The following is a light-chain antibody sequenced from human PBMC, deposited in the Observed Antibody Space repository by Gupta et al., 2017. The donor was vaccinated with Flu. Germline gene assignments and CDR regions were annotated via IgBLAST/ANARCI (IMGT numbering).Light chain of an antibody. Sequence: ATLSLSPGERATLSCRASQSVSTDLAWYQQKPGQAPRLLIYDAANRATGIPARFSGSGSGTDFTLTISSLEPEDFAVYYCQKRSNWPPYTFGQGTKLEIK. CDR3: QKRSNWPPYT. J-gene: IGKJ2*01. CDR2: DAA. V-gene: IGKV3-11*01. CDR1: QSVSTD.